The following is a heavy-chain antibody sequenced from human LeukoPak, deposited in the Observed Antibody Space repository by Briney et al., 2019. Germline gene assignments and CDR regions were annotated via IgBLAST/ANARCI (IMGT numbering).Heavy chain of an antibody. Sequence: KPSETLSLACTISGGSISTYYWCWIRQPPGKGLEWIGYIYYSGITKYNPSVKSRVTISVDTSKNQFSLKVTSVTAADTAVYYCARGTNMMASLRFDPWGQGTLVTVSS. J-gene: IGHJ5*02. CDR2: IYYSGIT. CDR1: GGSISTYY. D-gene: IGHD2-8*01. V-gene: IGHV4-59*01. CDR3: ARGTNMMASLRFDP.